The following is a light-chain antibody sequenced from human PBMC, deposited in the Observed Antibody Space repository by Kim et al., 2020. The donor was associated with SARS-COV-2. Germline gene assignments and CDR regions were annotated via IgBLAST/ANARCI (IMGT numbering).Light chain of an antibody. CDR2: DIS. CDR1: QSVSSSY. V-gene: IGKV3D-20*01. J-gene: IGKJ1*01. CDR3: QQYGSSPWT. Sequence: EIVLTQSPATLSLCPGEGATLSCGASQSVSSSYLAWYQQKPGLAPRLLIYDISNRATGIPDRFSGSGSGTDFALTISRLEPEDLAVYYWQQYGSSPWTFGQGTKVGIK.